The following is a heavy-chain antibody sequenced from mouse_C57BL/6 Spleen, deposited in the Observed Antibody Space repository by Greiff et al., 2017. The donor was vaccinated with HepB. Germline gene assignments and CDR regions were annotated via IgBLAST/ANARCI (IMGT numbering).Heavy chain of an antibody. CDR3: ARERGDYDALDY. CDR2: ISYDGSN. CDR1: GYSITSGYY. V-gene: IGHV3-6*01. J-gene: IGHJ2*01. D-gene: IGHD2-4*01. Sequence: VQLKESGPGLVKPSQSLSLTCSVTGYSITSGYYWNWIRQFPGNKLEWMGYISYDGSNNYNPSLKNRISITRDTSKNQFFLKLNSVTTEDTATYYRARERGDYDALDYWGQGTTLTVSS.